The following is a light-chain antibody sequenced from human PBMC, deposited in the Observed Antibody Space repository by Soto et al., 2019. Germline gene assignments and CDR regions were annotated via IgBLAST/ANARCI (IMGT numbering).Light chain of an antibody. CDR1: QTISNM. Sequence: EVVMTQSPATLSVSPGDKVSLSCRANQTISNMLAWYQQKPGQAPRLLIYAASTRATGVSARFSGSGSGTEFTLTISSLQPEDFATYYCQQLNSYPLTFGGGTKVDIK. CDR2: AAS. J-gene: IGKJ4*01. CDR3: QQLNSYPLT. V-gene: IGKV3-15*01.